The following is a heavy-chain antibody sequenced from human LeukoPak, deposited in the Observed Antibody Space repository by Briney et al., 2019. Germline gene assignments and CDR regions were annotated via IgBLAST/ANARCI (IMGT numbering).Heavy chain of an antibody. D-gene: IGHD3-3*01. CDR3: ARVGTRGYYDFWSGG. CDR2: ISAYNGNT. J-gene: IGHJ4*02. V-gene: IGHV1-18*01. CDR1: GYTFPSYG. Sequence: GASVKGSCKASGYTFPSYGISWVRQAPGQGLEWIGWISAYNGNTNYAQKLQGRVTMTTDTSTSTAYMELRSLRSDDTAVYYCARVGTRGYYDFWSGGWGQGTLVTVSS.